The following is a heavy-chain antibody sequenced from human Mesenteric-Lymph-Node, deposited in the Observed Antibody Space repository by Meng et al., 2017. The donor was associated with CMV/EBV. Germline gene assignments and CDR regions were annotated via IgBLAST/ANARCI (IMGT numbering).Heavy chain of an antibody. V-gene: IGHV4-38-2*01. CDR2: IYHTANT. J-gene: IGHJ6*02. D-gene: IGHD3-10*01. CDR1: GYSFSSAYL. Sequence: GSLRLSCAVSGYSFSSAYLWGWIRQPPGKGLEWIGTIYHTANTYYNPSLRSRVTISVSTSENQFSLKLTSVTAADTAMYYCARGDSTSLYYYYALDVWGQGTTVTVSS. CDR3: ARGDSTSLYYYYALDV.